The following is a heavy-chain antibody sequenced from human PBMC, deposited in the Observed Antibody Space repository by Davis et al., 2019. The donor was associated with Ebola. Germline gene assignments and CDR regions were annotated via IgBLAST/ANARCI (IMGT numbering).Heavy chain of an antibody. J-gene: IGHJ5*02. CDR3: ARHVLLWFGELFKEGWFDP. D-gene: IGHD3-10*01. Sequence: SETLSLTCTVSGGSISSYYWSWIRQPPGKGLEWIGYIYYSGSTNYNPSLKSRVTISVDTSKNQFSLKLSSVTAADTAVYYCARHVLLWFGELFKEGWFDPWGQGTLVTVSS. V-gene: IGHV4-59*08. CDR2: IYYSGST. CDR1: GGSISSYY.